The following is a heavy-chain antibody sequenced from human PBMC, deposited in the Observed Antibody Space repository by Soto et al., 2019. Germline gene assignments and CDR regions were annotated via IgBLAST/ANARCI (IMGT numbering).Heavy chain of an antibody. CDR2: IIPIFGTA. CDR3: AREGDGGNSYY. J-gene: IGHJ4*02. V-gene: IGHV1-69*01. D-gene: IGHD2-21*02. Sequence: QVQLVQSGAEVKKPGSSVKVSCKASGGTFSSYAISWVRQAPGQGLEWMGGIIPIFGTANYAQKCQGRVTITADESTSTDYMELSSLRSEDTAVYYFAREGDGGNSYYWGQGTLVTVSS. CDR1: GGTFSSYA.